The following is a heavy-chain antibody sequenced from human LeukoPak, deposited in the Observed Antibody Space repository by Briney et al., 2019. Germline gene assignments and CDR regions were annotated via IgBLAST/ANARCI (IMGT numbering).Heavy chain of an antibody. Sequence: KPSETLSLTCAVYGGSFSGYYWSWIRQPPGKGLEWIGEINHSGSTNYNPSLKSRVTISVDTSKNQFSLKLSSVTAADTAVDYCARKSIFYDSSGYYNPILDYWGQGTLVTVSS. CDR1: GGSFSGYY. D-gene: IGHD3-22*01. V-gene: IGHV4-34*01. J-gene: IGHJ4*02. CDR2: INHSGST. CDR3: ARKSIFYDSSGYYNPILDY.